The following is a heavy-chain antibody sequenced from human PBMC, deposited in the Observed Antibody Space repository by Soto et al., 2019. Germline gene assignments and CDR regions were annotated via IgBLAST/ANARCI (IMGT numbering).Heavy chain of an antibody. D-gene: IGHD1-26*01. CDR2: INSDGSST. Sequence: GGSLRLSCAASGFTFSSYWMHWVRQAPGKGLVWVSRINSDGSSTSYADSVKGRFTISRDNAKNTLYLQMNSLRAEDTAVYTCARGCGSYYYNYYGMDVWGQGTTVTVSS. CDR1: GFTFSSYW. V-gene: IGHV3-74*01. J-gene: IGHJ6*02. CDR3: ARGCGSYYYNYYGMDV.